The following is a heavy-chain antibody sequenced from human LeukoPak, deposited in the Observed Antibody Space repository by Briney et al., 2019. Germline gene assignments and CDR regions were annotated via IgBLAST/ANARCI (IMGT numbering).Heavy chain of an antibody. Sequence: SETLSLTCAVSGGSISSGGYSWSWIRQPPGKGLEWIGYIYHSGSTYYNPSLKSRVTISVDRSKNQFSLKLSSVTAADTAVYYCARGIAGAGTPSGNWFDPWGQGTLVTVSS. J-gene: IGHJ5*02. CDR1: GGSISSGGYS. CDR2: IYHSGST. CDR3: ARGIAGAGTPSGNWFDP. V-gene: IGHV4-30-2*01. D-gene: IGHD6-13*01.